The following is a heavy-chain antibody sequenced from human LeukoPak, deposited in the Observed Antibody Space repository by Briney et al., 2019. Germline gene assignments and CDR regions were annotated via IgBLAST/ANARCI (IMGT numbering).Heavy chain of an antibody. CDR3: ARRFDGYSPFDY. V-gene: IGHV4-61*08. CDR2: VYDSGSG. J-gene: IGHJ4*02. D-gene: IGHD5-24*01. Sequence: SETLSLTCTVSGGSVSSGGYYWSWIRQPPGKGLDWIGYVYDSGSGKYKPSLNSRVTISIDTSKNQSSLKLSSVTAADTAVYYCARRFDGYSPFDYWGQGTLVTVSS. CDR1: GGSVSSGGYY.